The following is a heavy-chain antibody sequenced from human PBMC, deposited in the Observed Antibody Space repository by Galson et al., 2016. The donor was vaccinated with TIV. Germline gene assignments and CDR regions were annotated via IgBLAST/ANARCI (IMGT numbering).Heavy chain of an antibody. CDR1: GYPLIGYF. CDR2: IDPNSGGT. CDR3: ARSERGSYTGFDY. V-gene: IGHV1-2*02. Sequence: SVKVSCKASGYPLIGYFMHWVRQAPGQGLEWMGWIDPNSGGTEYAQKFQGRITMTRDKSIGTAYMELNRLRSDDTALYFCARSERGSYTGFDYRGQGSLVTVSS. D-gene: IGHD1-26*01. J-gene: IGHJ4*02.